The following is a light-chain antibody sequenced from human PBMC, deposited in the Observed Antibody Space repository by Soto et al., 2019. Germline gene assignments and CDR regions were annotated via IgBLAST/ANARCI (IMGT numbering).Light chain of an antibody. CDR1: QSLLNRNGQNC. J-gene: IGKJ4*01. V-gene: IGKV2-28*01. CDR2: LGS. CDR3: MQALESPPT. Sequence: IVMTQSPLFLPVTPGEPASISCRSSQSLLNRNGQNCLDWYLQKPGQSPQLLIHLGSVRASGVPDRFSGSGSGTDFTLKISRVEAEDVGVYFCMQALESPPTFGGGTKVEIK.